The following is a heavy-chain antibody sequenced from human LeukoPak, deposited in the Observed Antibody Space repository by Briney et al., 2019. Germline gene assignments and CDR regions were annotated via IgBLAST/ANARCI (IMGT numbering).Heavy chain of an antibody. CDR1: GYTFTDYY. Sequence: ASVQVSCKASGYTFTDYYMHWVRHAPGQGLEWVGWVNPNSGGTNYAQKFQGRVTMTRDTSIDTALMELSSLTSDDTALYYCARDASSGFDGSYYSDYWGQGSLVTVSS. V-gene: IGHV1-2*02. CDR3: ARDASSGFDGSYYSDY. D-gene: IGHD3-9*01. CDR2: VNPNSGGT. J-gene: IGHJ4*02.